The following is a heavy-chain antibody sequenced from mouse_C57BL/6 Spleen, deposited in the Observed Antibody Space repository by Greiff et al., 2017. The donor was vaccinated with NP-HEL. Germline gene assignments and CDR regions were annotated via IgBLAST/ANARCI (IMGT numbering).Heavy chain of an antibody. CDR1: GYTFTDYY. Sequence: VQLQQSGPVLVKPGASVKMSCKASGYTFTDYYMNWVKQSHGKSLEWIGVINPYNGGTSYNQKFKGKATLTVDKSSSTAYMELNSLTSEDSAVYYCARSGIYDGYSAWFAYWGQGTLVTVSA. D-gene: IGHD2-3*01. J-gene: IGHJ3*01. CDR2: INPYNGGT. CDR3: ARSGIYDGYSAWFAY. V-gene: IGHV1-19*01.